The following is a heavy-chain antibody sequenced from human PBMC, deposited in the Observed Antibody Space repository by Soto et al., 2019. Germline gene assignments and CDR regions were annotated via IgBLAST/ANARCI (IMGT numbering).Heavy chain of an antibody. V-gene: IGHV3-30-3*01. Sequence: GGSLRLSCAASGFTFSTDAMHWVRQAPGKGLEWVTVISHDGSNRYYADSVKGRFTISRDNSKNTLYLQMNSLRGDDTAVYYCARDLGLVINYYYGMDVWGQGTTVTVSS. J-gene: IGHJ6*02. CDR2: ISHDGSNR. D-gene: IGHD3-9*01. CDR3: ARDLGLVINYYYGMDV. CDR1: GFTFSTDA.